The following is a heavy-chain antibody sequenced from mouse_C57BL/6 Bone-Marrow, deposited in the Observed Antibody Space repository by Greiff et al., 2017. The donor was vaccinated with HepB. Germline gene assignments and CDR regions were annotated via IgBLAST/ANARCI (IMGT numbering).Heavy chain of an antibody. CDR2: IWGDGST. D-gene: IGHD1-1*01. CDR3: AKSFNYYGSSYDYAMDY. Sequence: VKLMESGPGLVAPSQGLSITCTASGFSFTSYGVSWVRQPPGKGLEWLGVIWGDGSTNYHSALISRLSISKDNSKSQVFLKLNSLQTDDTATYYCAKSFNYYGSSYDYAMDYWGQGTSVTVSS. CDR1: GFSFTSYG. J-gene: IGHJ4*01. V-gene: IGHV2-3*01.